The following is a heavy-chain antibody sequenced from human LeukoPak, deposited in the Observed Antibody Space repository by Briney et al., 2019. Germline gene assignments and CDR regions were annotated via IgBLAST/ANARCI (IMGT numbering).Heavy chain of an antibody. CDR1: GYSFTTYW. Sequence: GESLKISCKGSGYSFTTYWIGWVRHMPGKGLEWMGIIYPGDSDTRYSPSFQGQVTISADKSVSTAYLQWSSLKASDTAMYYCASSIAAAGDPADYWGQGTLVTVSS. D-gene: IGHD6-13*01. J-gene: IGHJ4*02. V-gene: IGHV5-51*01. CDR2: IYPGDSDT. CDR3: ASSIAAAGDPADY.